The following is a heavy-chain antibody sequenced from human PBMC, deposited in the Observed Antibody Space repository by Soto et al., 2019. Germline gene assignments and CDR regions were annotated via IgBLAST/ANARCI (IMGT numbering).Heavy chain of an antibody. CDR1: GFTFSSYA. J-gene: IGHJ4*02. V-gene: IGHV3-30-3*01. CDR3: ARDSTAMVLYYFDY. CDR2: ISYDGSNK. Sequence: QVQLVEAGGGVGQPGRSLRLSCAASGFTFSSYAMHWVRQAPGKGLEWVAVISYDGSNKYYADSVKGRFTISRDNSKNTLYLQMNSLRAEDTAVYYCARDSTAMVLYYFDYWGQGTLVTVSS. D-gene: IGHD5-18*01.